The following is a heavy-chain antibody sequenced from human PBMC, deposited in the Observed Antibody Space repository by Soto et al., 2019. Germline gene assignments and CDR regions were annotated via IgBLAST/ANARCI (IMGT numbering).Heavy chain of an antibody. CDR2: ISGSGGST. CDR1: GFTFATYG. J-gene: IGHJ4*02. CDR3: AHGSLTPDY. Sequence: GGSLRLSCAAPGFTFATYGMSWVRQAPGKGLEWVSGISGSGGSTYYADSVKGRFTISRDNSKNTLYLQMNSLRSEDTAIYYCAHGSLTPDYWGQATLVNAPQ. V-gene: IGHV3-23*01.